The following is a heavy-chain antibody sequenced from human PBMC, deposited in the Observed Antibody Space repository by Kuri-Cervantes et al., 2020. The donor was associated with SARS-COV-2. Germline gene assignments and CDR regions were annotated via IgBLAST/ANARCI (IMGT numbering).Heavy chain of an antibody. J-gene: IGHJ2*01. CDR1: EFAFNYFY. D-gene: IGHD5-12*01. CDR3: AKDRVATTPELFDL. CDR2: ISGKGDTV. V-gene: IGHV3-11*01. Sequence: GGSLRLSCAASEFAFNYFYMSWIRQAPGKGLEWVSYISGKGDTVYYADSVKGRFTISRDNSKNTLYLQMNSLRAEDTAVYYCAKDRVATTPELFDLWGRGTLVTVSS.